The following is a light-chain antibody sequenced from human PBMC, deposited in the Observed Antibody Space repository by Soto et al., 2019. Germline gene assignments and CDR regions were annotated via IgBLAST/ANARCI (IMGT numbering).Light chain of an antibody. J-gene: IGKJ1*01. CDR3: QQRSTWSPWT. CDR1: QSITSAY. Sequence: VLTQSPDTLSLSPGERATLSCRASQSITSAYLAWYQQKPGQAPRLLIYAASSRATGIPARFSGSGSGATVSPPISSREPEDFAVDYCQQRSTWSPWTFGQGTKVDIK. V-gene: IGKV3D-20*02. CDR2: AAS.